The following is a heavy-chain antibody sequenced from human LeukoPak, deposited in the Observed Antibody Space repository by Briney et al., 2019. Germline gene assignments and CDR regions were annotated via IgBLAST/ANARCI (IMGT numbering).Heavy chain of an antibody. D-gene: IGHD3-16*02. CDR3: ARAHHRRVYDYVWGSYPY. V-gene: IGHV3-21*01. J-gene: IGHJ4*02. CDR2: ITRSSIYM. Sequence: GGSLRLSCAASGFTFSSYEMNWVRQAPGKGLEWVSSITRSSIYMYYADSVKGRFTISRDNAKNSLYLQMNSLRAEDTAVYYCARAHHRRVYDYVWGSYPYWGQGTLVTVSS. CDR1: GFTFSSYE.